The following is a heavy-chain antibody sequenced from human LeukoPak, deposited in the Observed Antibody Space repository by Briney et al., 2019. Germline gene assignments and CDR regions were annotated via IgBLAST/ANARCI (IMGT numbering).Heavy chain of an antibody. CDR2: ISSSSSYI. V-gene: IGHV3-21*01. CDR1: GFTFSSYS. D-gene: IGHD3-10*01. CDR3: ARLRGGYYGSGEYYYCYGMDV. J-gene: IGHJ6*04. Sequence: GGSLRLSCAASGFTFSSYSMNWVRQAPGKGLEWVSSISSSSSYIYYADSVKGRFTISRDNAKNSLYLQMNSLRAEDTAVYYCARLRGGYYGSGEYYYCYGMDVWGKGTTVTVSS.